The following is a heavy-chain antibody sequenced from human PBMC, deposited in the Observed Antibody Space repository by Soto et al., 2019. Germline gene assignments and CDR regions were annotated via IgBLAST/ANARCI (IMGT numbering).Heavy chain of an antibody. V-gene: IGHV3-48*01. CDR1: GFTFSTYS. CDR3: ARDRPHDYGGKEVY. Sequence: GGSLRLSCAASGFTFSTYSMNWVRQAPGKGLEWVSYISSSSSTIFYTDSVKGRFTVSRDNSKNTLYLQMNSLRAEDTAVYYCARDRPHDYGGKEVYWGQGTLVTVSS. CDR2: ISSSSSTI. D-gene: IGHD4-17*01. J-gene: IGHJ4*02.